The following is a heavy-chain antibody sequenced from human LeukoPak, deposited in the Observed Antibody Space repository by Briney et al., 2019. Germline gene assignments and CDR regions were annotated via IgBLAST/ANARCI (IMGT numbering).Heavy chain of an antibody. CDR1: GYTFTGYY. D-gene: IGHD6-19*01. CDR2: IIPNSGGT. V-gene: IGHV1-2*06. Sequence: GASVKVSCKASGYTFTGYYIHWVRQAPGQGLEWMGRIIPNSGGTNYAQKFQGRVTMTRDTSISTAYMELSRLRSDDTAVYYSARSPPNGWYRAGSQDVWGQGTMVVVSS. CDR3: ARSPPNGWYRAGSQDV. J-gene: IGHJ3*01.